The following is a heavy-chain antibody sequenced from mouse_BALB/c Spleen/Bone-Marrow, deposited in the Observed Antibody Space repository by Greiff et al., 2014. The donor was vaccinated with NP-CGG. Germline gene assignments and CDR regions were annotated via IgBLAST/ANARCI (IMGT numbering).Heavy chain of an antibody. V-gene: IGHV14-3*02. Sequence: EVKLEESGAELVKPGASVKLSCTASGFTIKDTYIHWVKRRPEQGLEWIGRIDPENGNIKYDSKFQVKATITADTSSNTAYLQLSSLTLEDSAGYYCSRRGFDFWGQGTTLTVSS. J-gene: IGHJ2*01. CDR3: SRRGFDF. CDR2: IDPENGNI. CDR1: GFTIKDTY.